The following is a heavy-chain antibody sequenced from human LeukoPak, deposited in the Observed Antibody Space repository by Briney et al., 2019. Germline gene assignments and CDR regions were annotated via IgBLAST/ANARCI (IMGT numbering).Heavy chain of an antibody. Sequence: ASVKVSCKASGYTFTGYYMHWVRQAPGRGLEWMGWINPNSGGTNYAQKFQGRVTMTRDTSISTAYMELSRLRSDDTAVYYCARDGSYYDNYNHYGNWFDPWGQGTLVAVSS. CDR2: INPNSGGT. J-gene: IGHJ5*02. V-gene: IGHV1-2*02. D-gene: IGHD3-22*01. CDR1: GYTFTGYY. CDR3: ARDGSYYDNYNHYGNWFDP.